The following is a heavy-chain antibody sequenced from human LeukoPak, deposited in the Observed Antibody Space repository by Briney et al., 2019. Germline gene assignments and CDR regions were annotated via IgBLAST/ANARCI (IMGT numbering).Heavy chain of an antibody. J-gene: IGHJ4*02. CDR1: GFIFSDYY. D-gene: IGHD2-21*01. V-gene: IGHV3-11*04. Sequence: GGSLRLSCATSGFIFSDYYMSWVRQAPGKGPEWISYISTSSRIIYYADSVKGRFTISRDNANNSLYLQMNSLRAEDTAVYYCARDGRYCGGDCYEDYWGQGILVTVSS. CDR3: ARDGRYCGGDCYEDY. CDR2: ISTSSRII.